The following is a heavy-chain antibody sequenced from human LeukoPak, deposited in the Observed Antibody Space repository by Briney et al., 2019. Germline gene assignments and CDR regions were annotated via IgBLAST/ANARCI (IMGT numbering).Heavy chain of an antibody. CDR3: ARVADCSGGSCYSGVVYFDY. CDR2: IKQDGSEK. J-gene: IGHJ4*02. CDR1: GFTFSSYW. Sequence: GGSLRLSCAASGFTFSSYWMSWVRQAPGKGLEWVANIKQDGSEKYYVDSVKGRFTISRDNAKNSLHLQMNSLRAEDTAVYYCARVADCSGGSCYSGVVYFDYWGQGTLVTVSS. V-gene: IGHV3-7*01. D-gene: IGHD2-15*01.